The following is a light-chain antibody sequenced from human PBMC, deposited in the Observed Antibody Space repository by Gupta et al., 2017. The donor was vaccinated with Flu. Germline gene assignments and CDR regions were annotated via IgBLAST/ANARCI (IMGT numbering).Light chain of an antibody. CDR2: ETS. J-gene: IGKJ2*01. Sequence: EIVLTQSPGTLSLSPGERATLCCRANQTLSRSQFACYQQRPGQAPRLLIYETSTSLTGIADRFSGSGSATSFTLTILRPVPPDFAVYYCHQERDSPHNFGQGTKLEIK. V-gene: IGKV3-20*01. CDR3: HQERDSPHN. CDR1: QTLSRSQ.